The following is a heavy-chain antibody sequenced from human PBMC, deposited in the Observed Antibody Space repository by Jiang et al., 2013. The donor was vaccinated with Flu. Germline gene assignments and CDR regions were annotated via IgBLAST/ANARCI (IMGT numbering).Heavy chain of an antibody. Sequence: VQLVESGGGLVQPGGSLRLSCAASGFTFNTYAMSWVRQAPGKGLEWVSTFSHVDSETYYADSVKGRFTISRDYSKNTLFLQMNSLRADDTAVYYCAKRGGSSGWGAFDVWGQGTMVTVSS. V-gene: IGHV3-23*04. CDR2: FSHVDSET. J-gene: IGHJ3*01. CDR1: GFTFNTYA. CDR3: AKRGGSSGWGAFDV. D-gene: IGHD6-19*01.